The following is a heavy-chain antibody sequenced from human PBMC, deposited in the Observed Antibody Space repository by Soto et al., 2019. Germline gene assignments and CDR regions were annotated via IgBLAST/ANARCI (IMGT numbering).Heavy chain of an antibody. CDR2: IIPILGIA. V-gene: IGHV1-69*02. J-gene: IGHJ5*02. CDR1: GGTFSSYT. Sequence: GASVKVSCKASGGTFSSYTISWVRQAPGQGLEWMGRIIPILGIANYAQKFQGRVTITADKSTSTAYMELSSLRSEDTAVYYCAGGGGEASFFNWLDPWGQGTLVTVSS. D-gene: IGHD3-16*01. CDR3: AGGGGEASFFNWLDP.